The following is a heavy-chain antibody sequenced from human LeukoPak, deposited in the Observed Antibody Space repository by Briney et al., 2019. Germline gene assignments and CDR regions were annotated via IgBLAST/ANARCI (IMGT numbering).Heavy chain of an antibody. CDR1: GFTFSSYA. J-gene: IGHJ4*02. D-gene: IGHD3-22*01. CDR2: IWYDGSNK. V-gene: IGHV3-33*06. Sequence: PGGSPRLSCAAPGFTFSSYAMSWVRQAPGKGLEWVAVIWYDGSNKYYADSVKGRFTISRDNSKNTLYLQMNSLRAEDTAVYYCAKGKENYYDRSGYYVLDYWGQGTLVTVSS. CDR3: AKGKENYYDRSGYYVLDY.